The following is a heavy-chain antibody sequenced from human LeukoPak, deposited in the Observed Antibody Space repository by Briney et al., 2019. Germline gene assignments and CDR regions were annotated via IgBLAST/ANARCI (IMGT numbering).Heavy chain of an antibody. Sequence: GGSLRLSCAASGFTFSSFWMSWVRQAPGKGLEWVANIKQDGSDKYYVDSVKGRFTISRDNAKNSQYLQMNSLRAEDTAVYYCAKRYDFWTGYNANFDSWGQGTLVTVSS. J-gene: IGHJ4*02. V-gene: IGHV3-7*05. CDR2: IKQDGSDK. D-gene: IGHD3-3*01. CDR1: GFTFSSFW. CDR3: AKRYDFWTGYNANFDS.